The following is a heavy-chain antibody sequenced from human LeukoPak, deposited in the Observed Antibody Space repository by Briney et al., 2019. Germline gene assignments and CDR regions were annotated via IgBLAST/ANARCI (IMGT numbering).Heavy chain of an antibody. CDR3: AKDISGLATIPGGFDY. J-gene: IGHJ4*02. CDR2: ISWNSGSI. CDR1: GFIFDDYA. D-gene: IGHD5-12*01. V-gene: IGHV3-9*01. Sequence: QAGGSLRLSCAASGFIFDDYAMHWDRQAPGKGLEWVSGISWNSGSIGYADSVKGRFTISRDNAKNSLYLQMNSLRAEDTALYYCAKDISGLATIPGGFDYWGQGTLVTVSS.